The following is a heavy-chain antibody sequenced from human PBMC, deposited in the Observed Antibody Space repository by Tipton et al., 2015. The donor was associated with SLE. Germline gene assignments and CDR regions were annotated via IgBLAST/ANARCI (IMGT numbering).Heavy chain of an antibody. D-gene: IGHD3-10*01. V-gene: IGHV3-33*01. Sequence: RSLRLSCAASGFTFSSYGIHWVRQAPGKGLEWVAVIWYDGSNKNYGDSVKGRFTISRDNSKNTLYLQMNSLRAEDTAIYYCAREVGGGSGGSYYYFYGMDVWGQGTTVTVSS. J-gene: IGHJ6*02. CDR2: IWYDGSNK. CDR3: AREVGGGSGGSYYYFYGMDV. CDR1: GFTFSSYG.